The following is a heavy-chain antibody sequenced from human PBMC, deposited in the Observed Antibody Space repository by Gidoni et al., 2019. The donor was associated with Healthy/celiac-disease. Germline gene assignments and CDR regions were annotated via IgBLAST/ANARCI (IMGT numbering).Heavy chain of an antibody. CDR3: ARAVRRDGPYYFDY. J-gene: IGHJ4*02. V-gene: IGHV4-34*01. Sequence: QVQLQQWGAGLLKPSETLSLTCAVYGGSFSGYYWSWIRQPPGKGLEWIGEINHSGSTNYNPSLKSRVTISVDTSKNQFSLKLSSVTAADTAVYYCARAVRRDGPYYFDYWGQETLVTVSS. CDR1: GGSFSGYY. CDR2: INHSGST.